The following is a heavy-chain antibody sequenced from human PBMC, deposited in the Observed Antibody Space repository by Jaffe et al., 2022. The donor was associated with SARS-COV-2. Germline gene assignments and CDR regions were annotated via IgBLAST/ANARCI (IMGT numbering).Heavy chain of an antibody. CDR3: ASVLPYSGTLLRGFEF. V-gene: IGHV4-31*03. J-gene: IGHJ4*02. D-gene: IGHD1-26*01. CDR2: IYYSGLT. CDR1: GGSIRNDGYY. Sequence: QVQLQESGPGLVKPSQTLSLTCNVSGGSIRNDGYYWSWVRQLPGKGLEWIGNIYYSGLTYYNPSLTSRLTISVDTSKNRFSLTLNSVTAADTAVYFCASVLPYSGTLLRGFEFWGQGIVVTVSS.